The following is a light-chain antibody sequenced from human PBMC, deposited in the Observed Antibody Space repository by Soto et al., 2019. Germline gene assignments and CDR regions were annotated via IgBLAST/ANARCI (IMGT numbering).Light chain of an antibody. CDR1: SSDVGNYNY. CDR3: YSYTTTSTYV. CDR2: DVS. Sequence: QSALTQPASVSGSPGRSITISCTGTSSDVGNYNYVSWYQQHPPKAPKLMIYDVSNRPSGVSSRFSGSKSGNTASLTISGLQAEDEADYYCYSYTTTSTYVFGTGTKVTVL. J-gene: IGLJ1*01. V-gene: IGLV2-14*03.